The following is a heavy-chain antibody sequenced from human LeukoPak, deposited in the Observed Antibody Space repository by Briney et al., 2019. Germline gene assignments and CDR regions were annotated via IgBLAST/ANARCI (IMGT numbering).Heavy chain of an antibody. V-gene: IGHV3-33*01. J-gene: IGHJ4*02. CDR2: IWHDGINK. D-gene: IGHD3-22*01. Sequence: GGSLRLSCTASGFIFSDTGMHWVRRAPGKGLEWVAIIWHDGINKYYADSVKGRFTISRDNYNNMLNLQMNSLRAQDTAVYYCARGRSSGYFDYWGQGTLVTVSS. CDR1: GFIFSDTG. CDR3: ARGRSSGYFDY.